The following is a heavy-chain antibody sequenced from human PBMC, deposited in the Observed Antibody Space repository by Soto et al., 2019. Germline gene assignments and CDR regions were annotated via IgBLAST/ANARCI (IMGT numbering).Heavy chain of an antibody. CDR1: GFTFNTAW. CDR3: TAGSPFNY. CDR2: IKGKPDGGTT. V-gene: IGHV3-15*01. Sequence: EVQLVESGGGLVQPGGSLRLSCAASGFTFNTAWLTWVRQAPGKGLEWVGRIKGKPDGGTTDYAAPVEGRFTISRDDSQNTLFLQMNSLKTEDTAVYYFTAGSPFNYWGPGTLVTVSS. J-gene: IGHJ4*02.